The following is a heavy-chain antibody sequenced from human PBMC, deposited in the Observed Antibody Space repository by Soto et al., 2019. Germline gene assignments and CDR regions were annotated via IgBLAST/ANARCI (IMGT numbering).Heavy chain of an antibody. V-gene: IGHV4-39*01. CDR1: GGSISSSASY. CDR3: AGPRQGNYDFLSGYYALDY. CDR2: FDYTGGTYST. D-gene: IGHD3-3*01. Sequence: PSETLSLTCTVSGGSISSSASYWGWVRQPPGQGLVWIVSFDYTGGTYSTYYNPSLTSPVTISVDTPNRQFSLNLRSVTAADTAVYYCAGPRQGNYDFLSGYYALDYWSQGTLVTVSS. J-gene: IGHJ4*02.